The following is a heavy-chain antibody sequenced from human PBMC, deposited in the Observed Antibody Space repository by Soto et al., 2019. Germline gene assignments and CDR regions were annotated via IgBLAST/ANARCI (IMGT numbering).Heavy chain of an antibody. J-gene: IGHJ5*02. CDR2: ISSSSSNI. V-gene: IGHV3-48*02. CDR3: ARYCSLGNRWCRWFDP. D-gene: IGHD2-15*01. Sequence: EVQLAESGGGLVQPGGSLRLSCAASGFTLSSYAMNWVRQAPGTGLEWVSYISSSSSNIQYAGSVKGRFTISRDNAKNSLYLQMNSPRDDDTAVYFCARYCSLGNRWCRWFDPWGQGTLVTVSS. CDR1: GFTLSSYA.